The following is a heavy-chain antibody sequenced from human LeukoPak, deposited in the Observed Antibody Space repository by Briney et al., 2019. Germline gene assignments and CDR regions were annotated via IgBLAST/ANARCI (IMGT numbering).Heavy chain of an antibody. Sequence: PSETLSLTCSVSGGSISSDYWSWIRHPPKKGLEWIGYILYSGSTNYNPSLKSRLTISVDTSKNQFSLKLSSVTAADTAVYYCAREYCTRTTCYFDYWGQGTLVTVSS. J-gene: IGHJ4*02. D-gene: IGHD2-2*01. V-gene: IGHV4-59*01. CDR1: GGSISSDY. CDR3: AREYCTRTTCYFDY. CDR2: ILYSGST.